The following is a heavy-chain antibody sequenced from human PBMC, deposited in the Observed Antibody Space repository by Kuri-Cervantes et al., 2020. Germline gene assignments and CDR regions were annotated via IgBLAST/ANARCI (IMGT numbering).Heavy chain of an antibody. Sequence: ASVKVSCKASGYTFTGYYMHWVRQAPGQGLEWMGWINPNSGGTNYAQKFQGRVTMTRNTSISIAYMELSSLRSDDTAVYYCSSSPGDYVAWGQGTLVTVSS. J-gene: IGHJ5*02. CDR1: GYTFTGYY. V-gene: IGHV1-2*02. D-gene: IGHD4-17*01. CDR2: INPNSGGT. CDR3: SSSPGDYVA.